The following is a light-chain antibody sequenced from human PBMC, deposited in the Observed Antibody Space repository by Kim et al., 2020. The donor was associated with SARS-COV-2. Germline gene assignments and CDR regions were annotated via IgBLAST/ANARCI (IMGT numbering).Light chain of an antibody. CDR2: DAS. V-gene: IGKV3-11*01. Sequence: SPGERATLSCRASQSVSSYLAWYQQKPGQAPRLLIYDASNRATGIPARFSGSGSGTDFTLTISSLEPEDFAVDYWQQRSNWPPFTFGPGTKVDIK. CDR1: QSVSSY. J-gene: IGKJ3*01. CDR3: QQRSNWPPFT.